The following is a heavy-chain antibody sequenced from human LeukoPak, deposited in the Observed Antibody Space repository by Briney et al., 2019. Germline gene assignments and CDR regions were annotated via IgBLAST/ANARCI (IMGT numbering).Heavy chain of an antibody. J-gene: IGHJ4*02. CDR2: ISSKSSTI. Sequence: PGGSLRLSCAASGFTFSSYSMNWVRQAPGKGLEWVSYISSKSSTIYYADSVKGRFTISRDNAKNSLYLQMNSLRDDDTAVYYCSRDRGSGWNERDYWGQGTLVTVSS. D-gene: IGHD6-19*01. V-gene: IGHV3-48*02. CDR1: GFTFSSYS. CDR3: SRDRGSGWNERDY.